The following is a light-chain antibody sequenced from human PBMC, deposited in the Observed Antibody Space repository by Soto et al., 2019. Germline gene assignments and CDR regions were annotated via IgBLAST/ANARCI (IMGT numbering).Light chain of an antibody. Sequence: QSVLTQPASVSGSPGQSITISCTGTSSDVGGYNYVSWYQQHPGKAPKLMIYEVSNRPSGVSDRFSASKSGNTASLTISGLQPEDEADYYCSSYRSSTTPYVFGTGTKVTVL. CDR2: EVS. CDR3: SSYRSSTTPYV. CDR1: SSDVGGYNY. J-gene: IGLJ1*01. V-gene: IGLV2-14*01.